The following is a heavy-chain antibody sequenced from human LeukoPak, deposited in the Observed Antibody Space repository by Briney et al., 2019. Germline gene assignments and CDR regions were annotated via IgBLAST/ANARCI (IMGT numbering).Heavy chain of an antibody. CDR3: ARWSGSVTARNYYYYMDV. V-gene: IGHV4-61*02. J-gene: IGHJ6*03. Sequence: PSETLSLTCTISGGSVRRGNYYWTWIRQPAGSGLEWIGRIYTSGTTDYNPSLRTRVTISVDASRNQFSLNLSSVTAADTAVCYCARWSGSVTARNYYYYMDVWGEGTTVTVSS. CDR1: GGSVRRGNYY. CDR2: IYTSGTT. D-gene: IGHD6-6*01.